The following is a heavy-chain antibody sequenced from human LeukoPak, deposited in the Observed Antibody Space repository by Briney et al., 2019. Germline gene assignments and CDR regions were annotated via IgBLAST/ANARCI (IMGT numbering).Heavy chain of an antibody. CDR3: VRDGTGYPPFDL. CDR2: INVDGSDT. V-gene: IGHV3-74*01. CDR1: GFTLSGHW. J-gene: IGHJ5*02. D-gene: IGHD1-1*01. Sequence: GGSLRLSCAASGFTLSGHWMNWVRQPPGKGLLWVSHINVDGSDTDYADSVKGRFTISRDNARNTLYLQMDSLRVEDTAVYYCVRDGTGYPPFDLWGQGNLVTVSS.